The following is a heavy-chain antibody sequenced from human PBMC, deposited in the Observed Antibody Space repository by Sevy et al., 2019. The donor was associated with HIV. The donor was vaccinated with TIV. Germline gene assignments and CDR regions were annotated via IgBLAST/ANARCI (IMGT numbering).Heavy chain of an antibody. D-gene: IGHD6-19*01. Sequence: GGSLRLSCAASRFTFSSYAIHWVRQAPCKGLEWVAFISYDGTDIYYADSVKGRFTISRDNSKNTLFLQMNSLRAEDTAVYYCARDGISSGWYRGYYFDYWGQGTLVTVSS. J-gene: IGHJ4*02. CDR1: RFTFSSYA. CDR3: ARDGISSGWYRGYYFDY. CDR2: ISYDGTDI. V-gene: IGHV3-30*04.